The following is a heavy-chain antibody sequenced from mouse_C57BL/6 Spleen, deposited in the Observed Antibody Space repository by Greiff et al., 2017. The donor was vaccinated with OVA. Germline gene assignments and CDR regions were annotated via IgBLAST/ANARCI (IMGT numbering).Heavy chain of an antibody. D-gene: IGHD1-1*01. J-gene: IGHJ1*03. CDR3: ASPYYYGSRDWYFDV. Sequence: QVQLQQSGPELVKPGASVKISCKASGYAFSSSWMNWVKQRPGKGLEWIGRIYPGDGDTNYNGKFKGKATLTADKSSSTAYMQLSSLTSEDSAVYFCASPYYYGSRDWYFDVWGTGTTVTVSS. CDR2: IYPGDGDT. V-gene: IGHV1-82*01. CDR1: GYAFSSSW.